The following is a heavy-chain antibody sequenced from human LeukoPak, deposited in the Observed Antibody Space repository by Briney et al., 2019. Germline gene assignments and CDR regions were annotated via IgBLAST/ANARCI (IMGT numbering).Heavy chain of an antibody. D-gene: IGHD1-26*01. CDR1: GFTFSSYA. CDR2: ISSGAGST. J-gene: IGHJ3*02. V-gene: IGHV3-23*01. CDR3: AKDRGHVGATIGGDAFDI. Sequence: PGGSLRLSCAASGFTFSSYAMSWVRQAPGKVLEWVSAISSGAGSTYYADSVKGRFTISRDNSKNTLYLQMNSLRAEDTAVYYCAKDRGHVGATIGGDAFDIWGQGTMVTVSS.